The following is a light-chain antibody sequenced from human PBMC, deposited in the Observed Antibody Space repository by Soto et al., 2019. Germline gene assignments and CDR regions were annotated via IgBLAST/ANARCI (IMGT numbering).Light chain of an antibody. Sequence: EIVLTQSPATLSLSPGERATLSCGASQSVSSSYLAWYQQKPGLAPRLPIYDASSRATGIQDRFSGSGSGTDFSLCISRLGPEDFAVYYCQQYGSSPATFGQGTKLEIK. CDR3: QQYGSSPAT. CDR2: DAS. J-gene: IGKJ2*01. CDR1: QSVSSSY. V-gene: IGKV3D-20*01.